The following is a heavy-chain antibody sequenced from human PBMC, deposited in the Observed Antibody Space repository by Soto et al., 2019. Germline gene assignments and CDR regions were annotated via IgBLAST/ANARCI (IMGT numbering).Heavy chain of an antibody. D-gene: IGHD7-27*01. J-gene: IGHJ4*02. V-gene: IGHV3-30*04. CDR2: ISYDGRNA. Sequence: QVQLVESGGGVVQPGTSLRISCAASGSTFTTHAMHWVRQAPGKGLDWVGVISYDGRNAFYADSVKGRFTMSRDNSKSTLYLQMNSLRGDDTAVYYCVRDGEKYFFDYWGQGTLVAVSS. CDR1: GSTFTTHA. CDR3: VRDGEKYFFDY.